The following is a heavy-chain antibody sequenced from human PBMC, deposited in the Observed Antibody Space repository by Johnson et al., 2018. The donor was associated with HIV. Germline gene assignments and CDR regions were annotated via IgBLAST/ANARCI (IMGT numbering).Heavy chain of an antibody. CDR3: ARAVDILAGPDALDI. Sequence: VQLVESGGGLVQPGGSLRLSCAASGFTFSSYDMHWVRQATGKGLEWVSRINSDGSSTSYADSVKGRFTISRDNSKNSLYLQMNSLRAEDTAVYYCARAVDILAGPDALDIWGQGTLVTVSS. D-gene: IGHD3-9*01. V-gene: IGHV3-74*02. CDR2: INSDGSST. CDR1: GFTFSSYD. J-gene: IGHJ3*02.